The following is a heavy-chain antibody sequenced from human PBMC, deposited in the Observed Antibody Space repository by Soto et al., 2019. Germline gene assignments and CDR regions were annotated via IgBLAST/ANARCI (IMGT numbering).Heavy chain of an antibody. Sequence: ASVKVSCKASGYTFTGYYMHWVRQAPGQGLEWMGWINPNSGGTNYAQKFQGWVTMTRDTSISTAYMELSRLRSDDTAVYYCARDTPLLSGMDVWSQGTTVTVSS. CDR2: INPNSGGT. J-gene: IGHJ6*02. CDR3: ARDTPLLSGMDV. CDR1: GYTFTGYY. V-gene: IGHV1-2*04. D-gene: IGHD3-16*01.